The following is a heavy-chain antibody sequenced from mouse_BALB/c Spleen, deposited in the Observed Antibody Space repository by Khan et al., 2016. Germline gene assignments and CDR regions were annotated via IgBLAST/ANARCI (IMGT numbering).Heavy chain of an antibody. J-gene: IGHJ1*01. CDR2: IHPGSGGT. V-gene: IGHV1-15*01. D-gene: IGHD2-1*01. Sequence: VQLQESGAELVRPGASVKLSCKALGYTFTDYEMHWVKQTPVHGLEWIGAIHPGSGGTAYNQKFKGKATLTADKSASTAYMELSSLTSEDSAVYYCTRGTNGNYVYFDVWGAGTTVTVSS. CDR1: GYTFTDYE. CDR3: TRGTNGNYVYFDV.